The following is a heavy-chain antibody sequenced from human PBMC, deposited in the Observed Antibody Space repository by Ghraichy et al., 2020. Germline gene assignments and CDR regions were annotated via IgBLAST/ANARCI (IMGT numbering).Heavy chain of an antibody. CDR3: ARQGGDFWSGYGDY. V-gene: IGHV3-21*01. D-gene: IGHD3-3*01. CDR2: ISSSSSYI. Sequence: GGSLRLSCAASGFTFSSYSMNWVRQAPGKGLEWVSSISSSSSYIYYADSVKGRFTISRDNAKNSLYLQMNSLRAEDTAVYYCARQGGDFWSGYGDYWGQGTLVTVSS. CDR1: GFTFSSYS. J-gene: IGHJ4*02.